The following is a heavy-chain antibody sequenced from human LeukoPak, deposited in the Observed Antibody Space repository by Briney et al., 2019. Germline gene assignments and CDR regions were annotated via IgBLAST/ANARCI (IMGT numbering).Heavy chain of an antibody. CDR2: IANNGDL. Sequence: PSETLSLTCTVSGASITSSYRSWIRQSPGRGLECIGYIANNGDLNYNPSLRSRVTISMDTSKNQFSLRLTSVTAADTALYFCAKTARLFEYWGQGALVTVSS. CDR3: AKTARLFEY. CDR1: GASITSSY. V-gene: IGHV4-59*08. D-gene: IGHD6-25*01. J-gene: IGHJ4*02.